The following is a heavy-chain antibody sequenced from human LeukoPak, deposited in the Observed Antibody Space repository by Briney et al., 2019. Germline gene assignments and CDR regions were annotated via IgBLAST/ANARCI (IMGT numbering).Heavy chain of an antibody. J-gene: IGHJ4*02. D-gene: IGHD6-19*01. V-gene: IGHV4-59*01. CDR1: GGSISSYY. CDR3: ARDRTTPYSSGWLHY. Sequence: NPSETLSLTCTVTGGSISSYYWSWIRQPPGKGLEWIGNIYYSGSTNYNPSLKSRVTISVDTSKNQFSLKLTSVTAADAAVYYCARDRTTPYSSGWLHYWGQGSLVTVSS. CDR2: IYYSGST.